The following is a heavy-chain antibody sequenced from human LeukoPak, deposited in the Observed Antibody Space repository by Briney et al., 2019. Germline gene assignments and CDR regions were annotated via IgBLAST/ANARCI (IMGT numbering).Heavy chain of an antibody. CDR1: GGSIGSYY. CDR3: ARRRVDYGSGSSVGWFDP. J-gene: IGHJ5*02. Sequence: SETLSLTCTVSGGSIGSYYWSWIRQTAEKGLEWIGHIYNSGSTNYNPSLKSRVTMSVDTSKNQFSLKLSSVTAADTAVYYCARRRVDYGSGSSVGWFDPWGQGTLVTVSS. V-gene: IGHV4-4*07. CDR2: IYNSGST. D-gene: IGHD3-10*01.